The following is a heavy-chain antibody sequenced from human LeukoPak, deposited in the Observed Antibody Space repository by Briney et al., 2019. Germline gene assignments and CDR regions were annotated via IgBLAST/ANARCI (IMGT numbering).Heavy chain of an antibody. CDR2: ISGSGGST. J-gene: IGHJ4*02. D-gene: IGHD6-6*01. CDR3: AKDLKYSSSYYFDY. CDR1: GFTFTSSW. Sequence: GGSLRLSCAASGFTFTSSWMTWVRQAPGKGLEWVSAISGSGGSTYYADSVKGRFTISRDNSKNTLYLQMNSLRAEDTAVYYCAKDLKYSSSYYFDYWGQGTLVTVSS. V-gene: IGHV3-23*01.